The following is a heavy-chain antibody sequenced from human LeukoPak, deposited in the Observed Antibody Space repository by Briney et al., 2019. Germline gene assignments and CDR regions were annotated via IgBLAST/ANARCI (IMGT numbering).Heavy chain of an antibody. J-gene: IGHJ5*02. CDR3: AKGQDVLRYFDSLRGNWFDP. CDR1: GFTFSSYW. Sequence: GGSLRLSCAASGFTFSSYWMHWVRQAPGKGLVWVSRINTDGSSTSYADSVKGRFTISRDNAKNSLYLQMNSLRAEDTALYYCAKGQDVLRYFDSLRGNWFDPWGQGTLVTVSS. D-gene: IGHD3-9*01. V-gene: IGHV3-74*01. CDR2: INTDGSST.